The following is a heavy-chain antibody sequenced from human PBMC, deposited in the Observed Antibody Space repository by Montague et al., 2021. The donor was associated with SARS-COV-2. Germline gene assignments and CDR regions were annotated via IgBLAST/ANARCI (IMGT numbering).Heavy chain of an antibody. Sequence: SETLSLTCTVSGGSISSYYWSWIRQSPGKGLEWIGYIYYSGSTNYNPSLKSRVTISVDTSKNQFSLKLSSVTAADTAVYYCASPTYYYDSSGSDAFDIWGQGTMVTVSS. CDR2: IYYSGST. D-gene: IGHD3-22*01. V-gene: IGHV4-59*08. J-gene: IGHJ3*02. CDR1: GGSISSYY. CDR3: ASPTYYYDSSGSDAFDI.